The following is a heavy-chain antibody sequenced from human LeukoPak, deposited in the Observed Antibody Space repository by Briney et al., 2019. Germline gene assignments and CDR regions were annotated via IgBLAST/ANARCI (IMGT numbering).Heavy chain of an antibody. CDR1: GFTFSSYA. D-gene: IGHD4-17*01. Sequence: GGSLRLSCAASGFTFSSYAMHWVRQAPGKGLEWVAVISYDGSNKYYADSVKGRFTIHRDNSKNTLYLQMNSLRAEDTAVYYCARVGGRGGPGDLYYFDYWGQGTLVTVSS. CDR2: ISYDGSNK. J-gene: IGHJ4*02. CDR3: ARVGGRGGPGDLYYFDY. V-gene: IGHV3-30-3*01.